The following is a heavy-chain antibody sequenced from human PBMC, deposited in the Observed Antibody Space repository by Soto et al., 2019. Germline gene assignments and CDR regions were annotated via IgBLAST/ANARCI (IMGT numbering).Heavy chain of an antibody. V-gene: IGHV1-24*01. D-gene: IGHD2-15*01. J-gene: IGHJ3*02. CDR1: GYTLTELS. CDR3: ATDRDCSGGSCYFWVGAFDI. CDR2: CDPEDGET. Sequence: QVQLVQSGAEVKKPGASVKVSCKVSGYTLTELSMHWVRQAPGKGLEWMGGCDPEDGETIYAQKFQGRVTMTEDTSTDTADMELSSLRSEDTAVYYCATDRDCSGGSCYFWVGAFDIWGQGTMVTVSS.